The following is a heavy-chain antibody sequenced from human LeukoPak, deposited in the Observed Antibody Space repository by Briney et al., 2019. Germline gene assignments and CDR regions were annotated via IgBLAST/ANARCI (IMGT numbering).Heavy chain of an antibody. V-gene: IGHV4-59*08. CDR1: GGSINYYY. D-gene: IGHD2-2*01. J-gene: IGHJ3*02. CDR2: IYYSGGT. CDR3: ARRVPAAMKAFDI. Sequence: SETLSLTCTVSGGSINYYYWMWIRQPPGKGLEWIGYIYYSGGTHYNPSLKSRVTISVDTSKNQFSLKLSSVTAADTAVYYCARRVPAAMKAFDIWGQGTMVTVSS.